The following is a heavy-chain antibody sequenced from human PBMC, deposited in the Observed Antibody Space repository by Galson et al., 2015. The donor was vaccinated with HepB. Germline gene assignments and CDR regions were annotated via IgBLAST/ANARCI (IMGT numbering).Heavy chain of an antibody. CDR1: GGSISGYY. CDR2: IYNTGGT. D-gene: IGHD6-19*01. CDR3: ATAARVAGTFDY. Sequence: QVQLQESGPGLVKPSETLSLTCTVSGGSISGYYWSWIRQPPGKGLEWIGYIYNTGGTNYNPSLRSRVTISVDTSKDQCSLKGSSVAAAATAVYYWATAARVAGTFDYGGQGTLVTVSS. V-gene: IGHV4-59*01. J-gene: IGHJ4*02.